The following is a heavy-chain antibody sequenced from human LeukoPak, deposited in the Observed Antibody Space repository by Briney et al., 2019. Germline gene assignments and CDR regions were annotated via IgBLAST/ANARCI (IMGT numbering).Heavy chain of an antibody. J-gene: IGHJ4*02. CDR2: IKQDGSEK. V-gene: IGHV3-7*01. CDR3: AREDILLWFGELLGPLFDY. Sequence: PGGSLRLSCAASGFTFSSYWMSWVRQAPGKGLEWVANIKQDGSEKYYVDSVKGRFTISRDNAKNSLYLQMNSLRAEDMAVYYCAREDILLWFGELLGPLFDYWGQGTLVTVSS. D-gene: IGHD3-10*01. CDR1: GFTFSSYW.